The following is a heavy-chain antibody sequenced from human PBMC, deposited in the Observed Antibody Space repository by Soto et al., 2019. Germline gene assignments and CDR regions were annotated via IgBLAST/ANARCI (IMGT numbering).Heavy chain of an antibody. CDR3: ARPPGHISDWYYFDL. V-gene: IGHV1-2*02. J-gene: IGHJ4*02. D-gene: IGHD6-19*01. CDR1: GYTLIDYY. CDR2: ISPKSGGT. Sequence: QVQLVQSGAEVKKPGASVKVSCEASGYTLIDYYMHWVRQAPGQGFEWMGRISPKSGGTNYAQKFQGRVTMTWDTSLNTAYMELSSLMSEDTAVYYCARPPGHISDWYYFDLWGQGTLVTVSS.